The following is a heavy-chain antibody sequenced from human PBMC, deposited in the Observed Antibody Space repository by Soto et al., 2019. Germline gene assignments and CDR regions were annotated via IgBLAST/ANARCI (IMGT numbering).Heavy chain of an antibody. V-gene: IGHV1-69*06. D-gene: IGHD6-6*01. CDR2: IIPIFDKP. CDR1: GGSFYNYA. CDR3: ARRTGLAARLASPAYYGLDV. Sequence: QVHLVQSGAEVKKPGSSVKVSCEASGGSFYNYAVTWVRQAPGQGLEWVGSIIPIFDKPNFAQKFQGRLTITADKYTSIAYMELNNLTSGDTAVYYCARRTGLAARLASPAYYGLDVWGQGTTVIVSS. J-gene: IGHJ6*02.